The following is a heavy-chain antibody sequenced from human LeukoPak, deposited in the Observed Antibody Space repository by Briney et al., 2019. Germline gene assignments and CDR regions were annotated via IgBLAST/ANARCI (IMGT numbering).Heavy chain of an antibody. CDR3: ARDLPVAAADF. CDR1: GFSLTNFD. D-gene: IGHD6-13*01. V-gene: IGHV3-48*01. CDR2: FSVRYNVI. J-gene: IGHJ4*02. Sequence: GGSLRLSCAASGFSLTNFDMNWIRQAPGKGLEWVSFFSVRYNVIYYADSVKSRFTVSRDEAKNSLYLQMNSLRAEDTGLYYCARDLPVAAADFWGQGTLVTVSS.